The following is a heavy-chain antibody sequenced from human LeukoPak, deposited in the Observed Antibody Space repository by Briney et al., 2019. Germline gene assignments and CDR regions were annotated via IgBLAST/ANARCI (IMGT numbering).Heavy chain of an antibody. V-gene: IGHV4-61*02. D-gene: IGHD3-10*01. CDR3: ARDSTVRGEPAFDP. CDR1: GGSISSGSYY. Sequence: PSETLSLTCTVSGGSISSGSYYWSWIRQPAGKGLEWIGRIYTSGSTNYNPSLKSRVTISVDKSKNQFSLKLSSVTAADTAVYYCARDSTVRGEPAFDPWGQGTLVTVSS. CDR2: IYTSGST. J-gene: IGHJ5*02.